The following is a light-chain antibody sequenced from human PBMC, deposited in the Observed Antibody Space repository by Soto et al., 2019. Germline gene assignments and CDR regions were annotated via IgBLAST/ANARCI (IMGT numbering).Light chain of an antibody. J-gene: IGKJ4*01. Sequence: EIVLTQSPGTLSLSPGERATLSCRASQSVSSSYLAWYQQKPGQAPRLLIYGASSRATGIPDRFSGSGSGTDFTLTISRLEAEDFAVYYCQQYGHSPLTFGGGTKVDIK. CDR3: QQYGHSPLT. CDR2: GAS. CDR1: QSVSSSY. V-gene: IGKV3-20*01.